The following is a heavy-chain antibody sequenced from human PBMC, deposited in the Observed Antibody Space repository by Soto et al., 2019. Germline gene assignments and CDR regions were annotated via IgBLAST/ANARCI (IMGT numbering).Heavy chain of an antibody. D-gene: IGHD1-26*01. V-gene: IGHV5-51*01. Sequence: PGESLKISCKGSGYRFTSYWIGWVRQMPGKGLEWVGIIYPGDSDARYSPSFQGQVTISVGKSDDTAYLHWSRLKAPDTAIYYCARQSDYSGAYWPYWGQGTLVTVSS. J-gene: IGHJ4*02. CDR2: IYPGDSDA. CDR1: GYRFTSYW. CDR3: ARQSDYSGAYWPY.